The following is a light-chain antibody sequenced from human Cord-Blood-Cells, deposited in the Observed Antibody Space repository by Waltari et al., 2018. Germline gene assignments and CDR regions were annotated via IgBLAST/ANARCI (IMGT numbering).Light chain of an antibody. J-gene: IGLJ1*01. V-gene: IGLV2-23*01. CDR1: SSDVGSYNL. CDR2: EGS. Sequence: QSALTQPASVSGSPGQSITISCTGTSSDVGSYNLVSWYQQHPGKAPKRMIYEGSKRPSGVSNRFSCSKSGNTASLTISGLQAEDEADYYCCSYAGSSSHYVFGTGTKVTVL. CDR3: CSYAGSSSHYV.